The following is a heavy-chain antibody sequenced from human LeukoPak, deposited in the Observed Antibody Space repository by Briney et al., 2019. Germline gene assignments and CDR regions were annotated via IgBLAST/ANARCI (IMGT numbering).Heavy chain of an antibody. CDR2: ITGGGTT. V-gene: IGHV3-69-1*01. CDR3: ARDYLRTTVTAPWYFDL. D-gene: IGHD4-17*01. CDR1: GFTFSSHG. Sequence: GGSLRLSCAASGFTFSSHGMNWVRQAPGKGLEWVSGITGGGTTYYADSVKGRFTISRDNAKNSLYLQMNSLRAEDTAVYYCARDYLRTTVTAPWYFDLWGRGTLVTVSS. J-gene: IGHJ2*01.